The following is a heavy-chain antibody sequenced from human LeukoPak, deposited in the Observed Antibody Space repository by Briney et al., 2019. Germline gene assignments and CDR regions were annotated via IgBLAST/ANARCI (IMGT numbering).Heavy chain of an antibody. V-gene: IGHV3-66*02. CDR3: ARDRSVCNSECYYYYGMDV. CDR2: VYSGGST. J-gene: IGHJ6*02. CDR1: EFTVSSNS. D-gene: IGHD4-23*01. Sequence: GGSLRLSCAASEFTVSSNSMSWVRQAPGKGLEWVSGVYSGGSTFYADSVKGRFTISRDNSKNTLYLQMNSLRAEDTAVYYCARDRSVCNSECYYYYGMDVWGQGTTVTVSS.